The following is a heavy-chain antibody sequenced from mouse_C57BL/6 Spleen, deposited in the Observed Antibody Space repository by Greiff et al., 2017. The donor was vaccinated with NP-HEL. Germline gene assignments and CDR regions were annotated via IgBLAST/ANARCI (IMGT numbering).Heavy chain of an antibody. D-gene: IGHD1-1*01. CDR2: IWSGGST. J-gene: IGHJ4*01. Sequence: VQLQESGPGLVQPSQSLSITCTVSGFSLTSYGVHWVRQSPGKGLEWLGVIWSGGSTDYNAALISRLSISKDNSKSQVIFKMNSLQADDTAIYYCARNLITTGSYYYAMDYWGQGTSVTVSS. CDR1: GFSLTSYG. CDR3: ARNLITTGSYYYAMDY. V-gene: IGHV2-2*01.